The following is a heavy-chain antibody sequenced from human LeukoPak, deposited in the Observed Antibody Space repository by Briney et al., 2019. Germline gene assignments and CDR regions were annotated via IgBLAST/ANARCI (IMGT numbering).Heavy chain of an antibody. J-gene: IGHJ4*02. V-gene: IGHV3-48*03. CDR3: AKDAEIFGMVMIFDY. D-gene: IGHD3-3*01. CDR1: GFTFSSYE. CDR2: ISSSGSTI. Sequence: PGGSLRLSCAASGFTFSSYEMNWVRQAPGKGLEWVSYISSSGSTIYYADSVKGRFTISRDNAKNSLYLQMNSLRAEDTAVYYCAKDAEIFGMVMIFDYWGQGTLVTVSS.